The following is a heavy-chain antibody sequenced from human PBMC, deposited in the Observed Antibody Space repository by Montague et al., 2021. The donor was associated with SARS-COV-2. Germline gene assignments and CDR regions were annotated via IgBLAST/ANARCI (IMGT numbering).Heavy chain of an antibody. V-gene: IGHV3-23*01. Sequence: SLRLSCAASGLTFSNYAMSWVRQAPGKGPECVPGISGSGGTTYYADSVKGRFTISRDNSENTLYLQMNSLRAEDTAVYYCANPKGAFDIWGQGTMVTVSS. J-gene: IGHJ3*02. CDR2: ISGSGGTT. CDR1: GLTFSNYA. CDR3: ANPKGAFDI.